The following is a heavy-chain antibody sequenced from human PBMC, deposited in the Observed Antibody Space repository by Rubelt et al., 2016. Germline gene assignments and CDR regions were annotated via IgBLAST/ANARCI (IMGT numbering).Heavy chain of an antibody. CDR1: GYTLTELS. V-gene: IGHV1-24*01. Sequence: QVQLVQSGAEVKKPGASVKVSCKVSGYTLTELSMHWVRQAPGKGLEWMGGFDPEDGETIYAQTFQGRVTMTEYTATDTAYMELSSLRSEDTAVYYCARDGYNDIWGFFDYWGQGTLVTVSS. CDR2: FDPEDGET. D-gene: IGHD5-24*01. J-gene: IGHJ4*02. CDR3: ARDGYNDIWGFFDY.